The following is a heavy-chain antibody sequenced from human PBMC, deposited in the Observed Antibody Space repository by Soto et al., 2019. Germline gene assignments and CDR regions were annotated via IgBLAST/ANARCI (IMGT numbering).Heavy chain of an antibody. CDR1: GFTFSSYA. D-gene: IGHD2-21*01. Sequence: EVFLLESGGGLEQPGGSLRLSCAASGFTFSSYAMTWVRQAPGKGLEWVSSISGNGGRTYYANSVKGRFTISRDNTKNTLHLQVTSLRADDTAVYYCAKDVRQFLPDYYYGMDVWGEGTTVTVSS. CDR2: ISGNGGRT. CDR3: AKDVRQFLPDYYYGMDV. J-gene: IGHJ6*04. V-gene: IGHV3-23*01.